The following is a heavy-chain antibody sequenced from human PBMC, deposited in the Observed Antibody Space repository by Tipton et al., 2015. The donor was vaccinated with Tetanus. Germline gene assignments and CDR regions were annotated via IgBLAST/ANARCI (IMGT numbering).Heavy chain of an antibody. CDR1: GGSISSSSYY. D-gene: IGHD3-22*01. Sequence: TLFLTCTVSGGSISSSSYYWGWIRQPPGKGLEWIGSIYYSGSTYYNPSLKSRVTISVDTSKNQFSLKLSSVTAADTAVYYCARDDSSGILDYWGQGTLVTVSS. J-gene: IGHJ4*02. V-gene: IGHV4-39*07. CDR3: ARDDSSGILDY. CDR2: IYYSGST.